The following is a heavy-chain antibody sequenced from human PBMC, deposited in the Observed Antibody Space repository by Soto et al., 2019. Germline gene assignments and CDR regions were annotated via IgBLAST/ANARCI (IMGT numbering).Heavy chain of an antibody. V-gene: IGHV3-23*01. D-gene: IGHD3-10*01. J-gene: IGHJ4*02. CDR2: ISGSGGST. CDR3: AEDSFCSLNYYGSGSYYTPLDY. Sequence: EVQLLESGGGLVQPGGSLRLSCAASGFTFSSYAMRWVRQAPGKGLEWVSAISGSGGSTYYADSVKGRFTISRDNSKNTLYLQMNSLRAEDTAVYYGAEDSFCSLNYYGSGSYYTPLDYWGQGTLVTVSS. CDR1: GFTFSSYA.